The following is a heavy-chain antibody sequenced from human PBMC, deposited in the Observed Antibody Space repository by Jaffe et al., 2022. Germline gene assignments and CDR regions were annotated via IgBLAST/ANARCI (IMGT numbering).Heavy chain of an antibody. J-gene: IGHJ5*02. CDR3: ARGQTATLPRWGWFDP. CDR2: IYHSGST. D-gene: IGHD2-15*01. Sequence: QLQLQESGSGLVKPSQTLSLTCAVSGGSISSGGYSWSWIRQPPGKGLEWIGYIYHSGSTYYNPSLKSRVTISVDRSKNQFSLKLSSVTAADTAVYYCARGQTATLPRWGWFDPWGQGTLVTVSS. V-gene: IGHV4-30-2*01. CDR1: GGSISSGGYS.